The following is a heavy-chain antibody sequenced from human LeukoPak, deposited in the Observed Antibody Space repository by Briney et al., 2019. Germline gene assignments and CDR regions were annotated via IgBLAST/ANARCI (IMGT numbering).Heavy chain of an antibody. Sequence: GGSLRLSCAASGFTFSSYSMNWVRQAPGKGLEWVSSISSSSSYIYYADSVKGRFTISRDNAKNSLYLQMNSLRAEDTAVYYCAREGCSGGSCYSRYYYYGMDVWGKGTTVTVSS. CDR2: ISSSSSYI. CDR3: AREGCSGGSCYSRYYYYGMDV. D-gene: IGHD2-15*01. CDR1: GFTFSSYS. V-gene: IGHV3-21*01. J-gene: IGHJ6*04.